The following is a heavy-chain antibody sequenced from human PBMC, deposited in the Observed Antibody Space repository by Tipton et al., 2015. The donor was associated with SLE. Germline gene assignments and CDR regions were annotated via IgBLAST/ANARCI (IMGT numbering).Heavy chain of an antibody. V-gene: IGHV4-39*07. CDR3: ASDCGGSDAFDI. J-gene: IGHJ3*02. CDR1: GGSISSSSYY. CDR2: IYYSGST. Sequence: TLSLTCTVSGGSISSSSYYWGWIRQPPGKGLEWIGSIYYSGSTYYNPSLKSRVTISVDTSKNQFSLKLSSVTAADTAVYYCASDCGGSDAFDIWGQGTMVTVSS. D-gene: IGHD2-21*01.